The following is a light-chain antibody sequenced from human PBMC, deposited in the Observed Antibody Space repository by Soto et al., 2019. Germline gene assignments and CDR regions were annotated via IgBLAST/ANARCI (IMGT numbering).Light chain of an antibody. CDR1: QSVHNF. J-gene: IGKJ5*01. CDR3: QQRSNLPPIT. CDR2: GAS. Sequence: EIVLTQSPATLSLSPGERAAISCKASQSVHNFLAWYQQKPGQPPRLLIYGASTRAAGIPARFSGSGSGTDFTLTISSLEPKDFAVYYCQQRSNLPPITFGQGTQLEIK. V-gene: IGKV3-11*01.